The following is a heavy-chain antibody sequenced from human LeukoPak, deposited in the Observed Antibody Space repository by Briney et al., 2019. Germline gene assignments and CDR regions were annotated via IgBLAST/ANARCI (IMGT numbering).Heavy chain of an antibody. CDR1: GGSISSSSYY. CDR2: IYYSGST. Sequence: PSETLSLTCTVSGGSISSSSYYWGWIRQPPGKGLEWIGSIYYSGSTYYNPSLKSRVTISVDTSKNQFSLKLSSVTAADTAVYYCAGYDSSGSYFDYWGQGTLVTVSS. J-gene: IGHJ4*02. CDR3: AGYDSSGSYFDY. V-gene: IGHV4-39*07. D-gene: IGHD3-22*01.